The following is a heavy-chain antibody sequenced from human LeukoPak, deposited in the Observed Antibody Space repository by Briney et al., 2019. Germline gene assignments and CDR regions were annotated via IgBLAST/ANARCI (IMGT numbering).Heavy chain of an antibody. CDR2: INPYNGGT. D-gene: IGHD4-23*01. CDR3: ASLQGGNSDWLDP. Sequence: AASVNVSCKTSGYTFSNYGISWVRQAPGQGLEWMGRINPYNGGTTYAQSFQGRVTLTRDTSITTVYLELTGLRSDDTAVYYCASLQGGNSDWLDPWGQGTLVTVSS. J-gene: IGHJ5*02. CDR1: GYTFSNYG. V-gene: IGHV1-2*06.